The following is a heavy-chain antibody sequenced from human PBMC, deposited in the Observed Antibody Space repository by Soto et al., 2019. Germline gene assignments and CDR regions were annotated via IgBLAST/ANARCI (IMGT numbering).Heavy chain of an antibody. CDR1: GFTFSSYW. V-gene: IGHV3-7*05. Sequence: GGSLRLSCAASGFTFSSYWMSWVRQAPGKGLEWVANIKQDGSEKYYVDSVKGRFTISRDNAKNSLYLQMNSLRAEDTAVYYCARDPGMVRGGAASIFDYWGQGTLVTVSS. CDR3: ARDPGMVRGGAASIFDY. J-gene: IGHJ4*02. D-gene: IGHD3-10*01. CDR2: IKQDGSEK.